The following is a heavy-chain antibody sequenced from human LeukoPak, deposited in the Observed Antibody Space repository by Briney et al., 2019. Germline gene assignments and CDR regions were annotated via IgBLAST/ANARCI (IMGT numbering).Heavy chain of an antibody. CDR3: ATSLKFFGVVSPFDY. Sequence: ASVKVSCKASGYTFTSYDINWVRQATGQGLEWMGWMNPNSGNTGYAQKFQGRVTMTRNTSISTAYMELSSLRSEDTAVYYCATSLKFFGVVSPFDYWGQGTLVTVSS. CDR1: GYTFTSYD. J-gene: IGHJ4*02. V-gene: IGHV1-8*01. CDR2: MNPNSGNT. D-gene: IGHD3-3*01.